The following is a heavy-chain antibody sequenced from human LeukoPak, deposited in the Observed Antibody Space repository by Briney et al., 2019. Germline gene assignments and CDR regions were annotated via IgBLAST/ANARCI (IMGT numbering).Heavy chain of an antibody. J-gene: IGHJ4*02. V-gene: IGHV1-46*01. Sequence: GASVKVSCKASGYTFTGYYMHWVRQAPGQGLEWMGIINPSGGSTSYAQKFQGRVTMTRDTSTSTVYMELSSLRSEDTAVYHCARDSSGYYRTLDYWGQGTLVTVSS. CDR1: GYTFTGYY. CDR2: INPSGGST. D-gene: IGHD3-22*01. CDR3: ARDSSGYYRTLDY.